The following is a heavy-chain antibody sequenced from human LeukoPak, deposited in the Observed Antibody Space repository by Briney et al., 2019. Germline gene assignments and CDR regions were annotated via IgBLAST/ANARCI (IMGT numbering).Heavy chain of an antibody. J-gene: IGHJ3*02. D-gene: IGHD1-14*01. V-gene: IGHV4-59*01. CDR2: IYYSGST. Sequence: PSGTLSLTCTVSGGSISSYYWSWIRQPPGKGLEWIGYIYYSGSTNYNPSLKSRVTISVDTSKNQFSLKLSSVTAADTAVYYCARGADRNPGAFDIWGQGTMVTVSS. CDR1: GGSISSYY. CDR3: ARGADRNPGAFDI.